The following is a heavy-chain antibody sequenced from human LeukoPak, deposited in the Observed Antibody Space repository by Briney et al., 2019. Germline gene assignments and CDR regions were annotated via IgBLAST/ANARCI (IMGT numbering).Heavy chain of an antibody. J-gene: IGHJ4*02. D-gene: IGHD2-15*01. CDR1: GFTFSSYA. Sequence: PGGSLRLSCAASGFTFSSYAMSWVRQAPGKGLEWVSVIYGAGSTYYADSVKGRFTISRDNSKNALYLQMNSLRVEDTAVYYCARAIQFGGYFDYWGQGTLVTVSP. V-gene: IGHV3-53*01. CDR3: ARAIQFGGYFDY. CDR2: IYGAGST.